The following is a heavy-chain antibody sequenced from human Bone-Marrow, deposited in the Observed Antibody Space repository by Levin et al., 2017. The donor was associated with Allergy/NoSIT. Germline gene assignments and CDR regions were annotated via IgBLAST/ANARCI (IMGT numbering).Heavy chain of an antibody. Sequence: GSLRLSCTVSDDSISTYFWTWIRQPAGKGLEWVGRIHTTRGVDYSPSLKSRVTMSLDTSKKQVSLKLTSVTVADTAVYYCARENWIFDYWGQGILVTVSS. J-gene: IGHJ4*02. CDR2: IHTTRGV. V-gene: IGHV4-4*07. CDR3: ARENWIFDY. D-gene: IGHD1-1*01. CDR1: DDSISTYF.